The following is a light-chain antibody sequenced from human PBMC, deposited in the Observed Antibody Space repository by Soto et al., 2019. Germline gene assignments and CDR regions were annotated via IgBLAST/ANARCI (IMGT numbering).Light chain of an antibody. CDR1: QSVSSY. V-gene: IGKV3-15*01. J-gene: IGKJ2*02. CDR3: QQYNNWPPWGT. Sequence: EIVMTQSPATLSVSPGERATLSCRASQSVSSYLAWYQQKPGQAPRLLIYGASTRATGIPARFSGSGSGTEFTLTISSLQSEDFAVYYCQQYNNWPPWGTFGQGTKLEIK. CDR2: GAS.